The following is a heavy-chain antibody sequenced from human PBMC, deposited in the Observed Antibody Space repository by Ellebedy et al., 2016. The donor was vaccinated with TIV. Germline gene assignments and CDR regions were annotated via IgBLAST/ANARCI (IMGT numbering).Heavy chain of an antibody. CDR3: ARPRGDGYNPYYFDY. Sequence: GESLKISCKGSGYSFTSYWIGWVRQMPGKGLEWMGIIYPGDSDTRYSPSFQGQVTISTDKSISTAYLQWSSLKASDTAIYYCARPRGDGYNPYYFDYWGQGTLVTVSS. CDR1: GYSFTSYW. V-gene: IGHV5-51*01. CDR2: IYPGDSDT. D-gene: IGHD5-24*01. J-gene: IGHJ4*02.